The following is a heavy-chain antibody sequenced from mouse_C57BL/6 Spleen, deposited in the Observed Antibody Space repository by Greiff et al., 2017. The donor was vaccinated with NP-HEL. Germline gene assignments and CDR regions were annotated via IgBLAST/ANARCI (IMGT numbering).Heavy chain of an antibody. CDR2: IRSKSNNYAT. Sequence: EVKLMESGGGLVQPKGSLKLSCAASGFSFNTYAMNWVRQAPGKGLEWVARIRSKSNNYATYYADSVKDRFTISRDDSESMLYLQMNNLKTEDTAMYYCVRQIYGDFDYWGQGTTLTVSS. D-gene: IGHD1-1*02. CDR1: GFSFNTYA. CDR3: VRQIYGDFDY. J-gene: IGHJ2*01. V-gene: IGHV10-1*01.